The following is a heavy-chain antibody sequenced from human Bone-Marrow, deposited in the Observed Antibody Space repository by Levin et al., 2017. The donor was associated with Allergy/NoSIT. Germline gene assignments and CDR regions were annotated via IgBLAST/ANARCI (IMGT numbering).Heavy chain of an antibody. V-gene: IGHV3-7*01. D-gene: IGHD1-26*01. CDR3: TRDPAYSAFDI. CDR2: MNPDGSVV. J-gene: IGHJ3*02. CDR1: GFRFSDSW. Sequence: GESLKISCAASGFRFSDSWMAWVRQVSGKGLEWVATMNPDGSVVNHVASLRGRFTISRDNPKNSLYLQMNSLRVEDTAVYYCTRDPAYSAFDIWGQGTTVTVSS.